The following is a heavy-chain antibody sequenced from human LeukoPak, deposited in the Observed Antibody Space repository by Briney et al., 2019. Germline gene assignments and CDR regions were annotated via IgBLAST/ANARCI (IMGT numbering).Heavy chain of an antibody. D-gene: IGHD4-17*01. Sequence: GGSLRLSCAASGFTFDDYAMHWVRQAPGKGLEWVSGISWNRGSIGYADSVKGRFTISRDNAKNSLYLQMNSLRAEDTALYYCAKGNGDYVDYYGMDVWGQGTTVTVSS. CDR2: ISWNRGSI. V-gene: IGHV3-9*01. CDR3: AKGNGDYVDYYGMDV. CDR1: GFTFDDYA. J-gene: IGHJ6*02.